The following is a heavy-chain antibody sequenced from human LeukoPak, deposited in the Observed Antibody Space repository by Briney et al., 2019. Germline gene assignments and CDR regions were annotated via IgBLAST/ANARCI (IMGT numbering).Heavy chain of an antibody. J-gene: IGHJ3*02. V-gene: IGHV4-59*01. D-gene: IGHD6-25*01. CDR2: IDYSGST. Sequence: SETLSLTCTVSGVSISRYYWSWIRQPPGQGLEWIGYIDYSGSTNYNSSLMSRVTISVDTSKNQFSLKLSPVTAADTAVYHCARARPSSGRPDAFDIWGQGTMVTVSS. CDR3: ARARPSSGRPDAFDI. CDR1: GVSISRYY.